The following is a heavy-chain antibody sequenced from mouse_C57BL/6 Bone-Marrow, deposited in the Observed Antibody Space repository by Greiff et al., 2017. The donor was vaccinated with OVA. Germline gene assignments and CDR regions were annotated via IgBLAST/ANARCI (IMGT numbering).Heavy chain of an antibody. CDR1: GFTFSDFY. Sequence: EVKVVESGGGLVQSGRSLRLSCATSGFTFSDFYMEWVRQAPGKGLEWIAASRNKANDYTTEYSASVKGRFIVSRDTSQSILYLQMNALRAEDTAIYYCARDAEYYGSNAMDYWGQGTSVTVSS. J-gene: IGHJ4*01. V-gene: IGHV7-1*01. CDR2: SRNKANDYTT. D-gene: IGHD1-1*01. CDR3: ARDAEYYGSNAMDY.